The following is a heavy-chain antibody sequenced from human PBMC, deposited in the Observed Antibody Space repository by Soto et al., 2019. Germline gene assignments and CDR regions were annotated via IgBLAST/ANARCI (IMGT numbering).Heavy chain of an antibody. J-gene: IGHJ6*02. Sequence: QVQLVQSGAEVKKPGSSVKVSCKASGGTFSSYAISWVRQAPGQGLEWMGGIIPIFGTANYAQKFQGRVTITADESTSTDYMELSSLRSEDTAVYYCARVGYPSSGYGMDVWGQGTTVTVSS. CDR2: IIPIFGTA. CDR1: GGTFSSYA. D-gene: IGHD2-15*01. CDR3: ARVGYPSSGYGMDV. V-gene: IGHV1-69*01.